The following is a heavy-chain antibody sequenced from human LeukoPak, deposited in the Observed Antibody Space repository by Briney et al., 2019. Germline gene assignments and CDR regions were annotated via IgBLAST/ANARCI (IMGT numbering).Heavy chain of an antibody. CDR3: ATYCSSTSCHPGDWFDP. CDR1: GGIFSSYA. CDR2: IIPIFGTA. D-gene: IGHD2-2*01. Sequence: SVKVYCKAPGGIFSSYAISWVRQAPGQGLEWMGGIIPIFGTANYAQKFQGRVTITADESTSTAYMELSSLRSEDTAVYYCATYCSSTSCHPGDWFDPWGQGTLVTVSS. J-gene: IGHJ5*02. V-gene: IGHV1-69*01.